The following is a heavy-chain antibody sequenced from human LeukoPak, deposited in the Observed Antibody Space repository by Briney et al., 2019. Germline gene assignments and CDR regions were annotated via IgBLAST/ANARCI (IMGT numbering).Heavy chain of an antibody. J-gene: IGHJ4*02. CDR2: ISGSGGST. CDR1: GFTFSSYA. V-gene: IGHV3-23*01. CDR3: AKIRYCSSTSCYGGDYFDY. Sequence: GGSLRLSCAASGFTFSSYAMSWVRQAPGKGLEWVSAISGSGGSTYYADSVKGRFTISRDNSKNTLYLQMNSPRAEDTAVYYCAKIRYCSSTSCYGGDYFDYWGQGTLVTVSS. D-gene: IGHD2-2*01.